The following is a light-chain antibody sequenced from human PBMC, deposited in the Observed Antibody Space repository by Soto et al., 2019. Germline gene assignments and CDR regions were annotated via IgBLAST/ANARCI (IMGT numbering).Light chain of an antibody. CDR2: AAS. Sequence: DIPMTQSPSSLSASVGDRVIITCRASQSISIFLNWYQQKPGKAPKVLIYAASSLQSGVPSRFSGSGSGTDFTLTITSLQPEDFATYYCQQSYGTSLTFGGGTKVEIK. CDR1: QSISIF. CDR3: QQSYGTSLT. V-gene: IGKV1-39*01. J-gene: IGKJ4*01.